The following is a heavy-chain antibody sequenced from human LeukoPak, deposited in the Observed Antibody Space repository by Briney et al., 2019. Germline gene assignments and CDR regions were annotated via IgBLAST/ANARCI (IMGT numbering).Heavy chain of an antibody. CDR3: AKSKIAAAGPFDY. V-gene: IGHV3-23*01. D-gene: IGHD6-13*01. CDR1: GFTFSSYA. Sequence: GGSLRLSCAASGFTFSSYAMSWVRQAPGKGLEWDPAISGSGGSTYYADSVKGRFTISRDNSKNTLYLQMNSLRAEDTAVYYCAKSKIAAAGPFDYWGQGTLVTVSS. J-gene: IGHJ4*02. CDR2: ISGSGGST.